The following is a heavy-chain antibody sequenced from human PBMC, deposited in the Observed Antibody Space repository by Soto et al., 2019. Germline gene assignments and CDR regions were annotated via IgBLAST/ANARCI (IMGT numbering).Heavy chain of an antibody. V-gene: IGHV4-4*02. D-gene: IGHD6-19*01. Sequence: SETLSLTCGVSGGTIRSPDWWTWVRQPPGKGLEWIGEIFQSGSTNYTPSLESRVTISVDKSKNQFSLTLTSATAADTAVYFCARGRGRYSSGWSWFDPWGQGILVTVSS. CDR2: IFQSGST. CDR1: GGTIRSPDW. J-gene: IGHJ5*02. CDR3: ARGRGRYSSGWSWFDP.